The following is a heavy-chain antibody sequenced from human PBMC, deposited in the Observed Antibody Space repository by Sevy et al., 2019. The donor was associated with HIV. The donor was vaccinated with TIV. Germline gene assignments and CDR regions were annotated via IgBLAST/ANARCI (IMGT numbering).Heavy chain of an antibody. CDR2: ISHSGDGT. CDR1: GFTFSSYA. J-gene: IGHJ6*02. CDR3: AKGTLVVPTVIYYYYGMSV. Sequence: GGSLRLSCAASGFTFSSYAMSWVRQAPGKGLEWVSAISHSGDGTYYAYSVKGRFTISRDNSKNTLYLEMNSLRAEDTAVYYCAKGTLVVPTVIYYYYGMSVWGQGTTVTVSS. V-gene: IGHV3-23*01. D-gene: IGHD2-2*02.